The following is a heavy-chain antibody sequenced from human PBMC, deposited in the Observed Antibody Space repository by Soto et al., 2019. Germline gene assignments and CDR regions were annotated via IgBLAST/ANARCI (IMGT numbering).Heavy chain of an antibody. J-gene: IGHJ5*02. V-gene: IGHV4-30-2*01. CDR2: IYHSGST. Sequence: SETLSLTCAVSGGSISSGGYSWSWIRQPPGKGLEWIGYIYHSGSTYYNPSLKSRVTISVDRSKNQFSPKLSSVTAADTAVYYCARAIVVVPAAIFDPWGQGTLVTVSS. D-gene: IGHD2-2*01. CDR3: ARAIVVVPAAIFDP. CDR1: GGSISSGGYS.